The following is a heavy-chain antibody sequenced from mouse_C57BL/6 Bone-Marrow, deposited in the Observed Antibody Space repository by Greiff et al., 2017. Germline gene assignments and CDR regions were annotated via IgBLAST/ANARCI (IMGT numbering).Heavy chain of an antibody. CDR1: GYTFTGYW. CDR2: ILPGSGST. CDR3: ARDGDYDV. D-gene: IGHD2-3*01. V-gene: IGHV1-9*01. Sequence: QVQLKQSGAELMKPGASVKLSCKATGYTFTGYWIEWVKQRPGHGLEWIGEILPGSGSTNYNEKFKGKATVTADTSSNTAYMQLSRLTTEDSAIYDCARDGDYDVWGTGTTVTVSS. J-gene: IGHJ1*03.